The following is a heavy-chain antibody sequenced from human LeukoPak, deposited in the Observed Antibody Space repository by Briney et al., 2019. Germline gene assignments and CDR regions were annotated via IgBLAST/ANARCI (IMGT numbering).Heavy chain of an antibody. CDR1: GSTVSSNY. J-gene: IGHJ4*02. D-gene: IGHD3-22*01. V-gene: IGHV3-23*01. CDR3: AKTNGYYSD. Sequence: GGSLRLSCAASGSTVSSNYMSWVRQAPGKGLEWVSGISGSGGTTYYADSVKGRFTISRDNSKNSLSLQVSSLRAEDTAVYYCAKTNGYYSDWGQGTLVTVSS. CDR2: ISGSGGTT.